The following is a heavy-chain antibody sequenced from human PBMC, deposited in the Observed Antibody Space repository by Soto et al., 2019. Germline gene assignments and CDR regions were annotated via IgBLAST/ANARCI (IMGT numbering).Heavy chain of an antibody. CDR2: IKQDGSEK. D-gene: IGHD2-15*01. J-gene: IGHJ6*02. CDR1: GFTFSSYW. V-gene: IGHV3-7*01. CDR3: ARGCSGGSCYHYYYYGMDV. Sequence: VGSLRLSCAASGFTFSSYWMSWVRQAPGKGLEWVANIKQDGSEKYYVDSVKGRFTISRDNAKNSLYLQMNSLRAEDTAVYYCARGCSGGSCYHYYYYGMDVWGQGTTVTVSS.